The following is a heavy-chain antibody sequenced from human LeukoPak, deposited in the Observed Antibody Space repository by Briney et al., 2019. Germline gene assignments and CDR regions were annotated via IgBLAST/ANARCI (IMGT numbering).Heavy chain of an antibody. Sequence: GASVKVSCKASGYTFTGYYMHWVRQAPGRGLEWMGWINPNSGGTNYAQKFQGRVTMTRDTSISTAYMELSRLRSDDTAVYYCARDGFASSSSWLYYFDYWGQGTLVTVSS. J-gene: IGHJ4*02. CDR1: GYTFTGYY. D-gene: IGHD6-13*01. CDR2: INPNSGGT. CDR3: ARDGFASSSSWLYYFDY. V-gene: IGHV1-2*02.